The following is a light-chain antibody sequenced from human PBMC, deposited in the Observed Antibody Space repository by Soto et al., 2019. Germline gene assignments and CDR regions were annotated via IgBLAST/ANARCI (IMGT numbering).Light chain of an antibody. Sequence: LQMTQSPSTLSASVGDRVSITCRASQSIGIWLAWYQQKPGKAPRFLIYTASTLESGVPSRFSGSGSGTEFTLTISSLQPDDFATYYCQQYKDYSWTFGQGTKVEFK. CDR2: TAS. CDR3: QQYKDYSWT. J-gene: IGKJ1*01. V-gene: IGKV1-5*03. CDR1: QSIGIW.